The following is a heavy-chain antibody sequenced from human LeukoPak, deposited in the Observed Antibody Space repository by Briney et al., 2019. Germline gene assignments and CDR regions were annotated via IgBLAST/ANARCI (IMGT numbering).Heavy chain of an antibody. CDR2: ISWDGGST. D-gene: IGHD6-13*01. V-gene: IGHV3-43D*03. J-gene: IGHJ4*02. CDR1: GFTFSNYG. Sequence: GGTLRLSCAASGFTFSNYGMSWVRQAPGKGLEWVSLISWDGGSTYYADSVKGRFTISRDNSKNSLYLQMNSLRAEDTALYYCAKDSSDGYSSSWTPYFDYWGQGTLVTVSS. CDR3: AKDSSDGYSSSWTPYFDY.